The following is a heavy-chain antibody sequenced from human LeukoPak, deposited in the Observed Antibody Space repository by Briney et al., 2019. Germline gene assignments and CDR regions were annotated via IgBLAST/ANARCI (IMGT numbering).Heavy chain of an antibody. Sequence: SETLSLTCSVSGGSISSYYWSWIRQPPGTGLEWIGYIYYSGSTNYNPSLKSRVTISVDTSKNQFSLKLSSVTAADTAVYYCVRDLGIASDYWGQGTLVTVSS. CDR3: VRDLGIASDY. V-gene: IGHV4-59*01. CDR2: IYYSGST. CDR1: GGSISSYY. J-gene: IGHJ4*02. D-gene: IGHD6-13*01.